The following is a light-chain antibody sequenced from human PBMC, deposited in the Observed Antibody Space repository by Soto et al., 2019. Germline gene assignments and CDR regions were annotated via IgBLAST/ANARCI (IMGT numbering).Light chain of an antibody. CDR2: DVK. CDR3: CSYAGDYTFV. J-gene: IGLJ1*01. Sequence: QSALTQPRSVFGSPGQSVTISCTGTSSDVGGYNYVSWYQQLPGRAPRVMIYDVKTRPSGVPDRFSGSKSGNTASLTISELQAEDEADYYCCSYAGDYTFVFGTGTKLTVL. CDR1: SSDVGGYNY. V-gene: IGLV2-11*01.